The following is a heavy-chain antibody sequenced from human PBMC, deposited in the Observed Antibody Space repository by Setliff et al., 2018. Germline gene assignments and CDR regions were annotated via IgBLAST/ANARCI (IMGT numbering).Heavy chain of an antibody. CDR2: INNYNFNT. CDR3: ARLNFYVSSGHYYAPDY. V-gene: IGHV1-18*01. CDR1: GFTFTDYG. Sequence: GASVKVSCKSSGFTFTDYGITWVRQVPGQGLEWMGWINNYNFNTQYAQKFQGRVTVTTDTSTTTAYMELRSLRADDTAVYYCARLNFYVSSGHYYAPDYWGQGTLVTDSS. J-gene: IGHJ4*02. D-gene: IGHD3-22*01.